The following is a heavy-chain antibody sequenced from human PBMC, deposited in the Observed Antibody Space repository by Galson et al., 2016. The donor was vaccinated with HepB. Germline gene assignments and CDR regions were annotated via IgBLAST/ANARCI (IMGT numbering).Heavy chain of an antibody. Sequence: SLRLSCAAPGFTFSSYGMHWVRQAPGKGLEWVAVISYDGSNKYYADSVKGRFTISRDNSKNTLCLQMNSLRAEDTAVYYCAKSGRYYGVDHFDYWGQGTLVTVSS. CDR2: ISYDGSNK. CDR3: AKSGRYYGVDHFDY. V-gene: IGHV3-30*18. J-gene: IGHJ4*02. D-gene: IGHD4-17*01. CDR1: GFTFSSYG.